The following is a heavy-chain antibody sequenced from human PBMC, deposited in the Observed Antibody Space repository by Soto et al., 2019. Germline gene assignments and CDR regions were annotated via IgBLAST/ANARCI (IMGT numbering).Heavy chain of an antibody. CDR1: GGTFSSYA. Sequence: QVQLVQSGAEVKKPGSSVKVSCKASGGTFSSYAISWVRQAPGQGLEWMGGIIPIFGTANYAQKFQGRVTITADESTSTAYMELSSLRSEDTAVYYCARDPKGAYSSNYYFDYWGQGPLVTVSS. J-gene: IGHJ4*02. V-gene: IGHV1-69*01. CDR3: ARDPKGAYSSNYYFDY. CDR2: IIPIFGTA. D-gene: IGHD6-13*01.